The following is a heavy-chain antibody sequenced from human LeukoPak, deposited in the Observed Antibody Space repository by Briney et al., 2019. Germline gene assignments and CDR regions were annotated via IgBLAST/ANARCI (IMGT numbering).Heavy chain of an antibody. CDR3: ARRPNSSGWYGGFDY. CDR2: IYYSGST. V-gene: IGHV4-59*08. Sequence: PSETLSLTCTVSGGSISSYYWSWIRQPPGKGLEWIGYIYYSGSTNYNPSLKSRVTISVDTSKNQFSLKLSSVTAADTAVYYCARRPNSSGWYGGFDYWGQGTLVTVSS. CDR1: GGSISSYY. D-gene: IGHD6-19*01. J-gene: IGHJ4*02.